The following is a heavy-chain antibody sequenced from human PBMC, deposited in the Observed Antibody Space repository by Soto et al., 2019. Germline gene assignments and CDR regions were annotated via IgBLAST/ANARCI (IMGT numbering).Heavy chain of an antibody. D-gene: IGHD1-26*01. Sequence: SETLSLTCPFSGGSISSGDYYWNWVRQSPGKGLEWIGEAHHSGRTNYNPSLKSRVTISVDKSKNHFSLKLSSVTAADTAVYYCARSEATGLDYWGQGTLVTVSS. V-gene: IGHV4-4*02. CDR1: GGSISSGDYY. J-gene: IGHJ4*02. CDR2: AHHSGRT. CDR3: ARSEATGLDY.